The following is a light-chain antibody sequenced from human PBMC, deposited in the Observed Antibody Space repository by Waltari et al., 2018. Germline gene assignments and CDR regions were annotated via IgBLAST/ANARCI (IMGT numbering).Light chain of an antibody. V-gene: IGKV3-15*01. CDR1: QSVSSN. J-gene: IGKJ1*01. Sequence: EIVMTQSPATLSVSPVERATLSCRASQSVSSNLAWYQQKPGQAPRLLIYGVSSRASGIPARFSGSGSGTEFTLTISSMQSEDFAVYYCQQYDNWPQTFGQGTKVEIK. CDR3: QQYDNWPQT. CDR2: GVS.